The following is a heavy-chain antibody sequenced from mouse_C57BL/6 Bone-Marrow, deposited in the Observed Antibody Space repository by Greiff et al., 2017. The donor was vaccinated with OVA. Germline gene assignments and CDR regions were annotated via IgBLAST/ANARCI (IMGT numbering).Heavy chain of an antibody. J-gene: IGHJ4*01. Sequence: VQLQQSGAELARPGASVKLSCKASGYTFTSYGISWVKQRTGQGLEWIGEIYPSNGNTYYNQKFKGKATLTADKSSSTAYMELRSLTSEDSAVYFCARGGGDYYAMGCWGQGTSVTVS. CDR1: GYTFTSYG. CDR2: IYPSNGNT. CDR3: ARGGGDYYAMGC. V-gene: IGHV1-81*01.